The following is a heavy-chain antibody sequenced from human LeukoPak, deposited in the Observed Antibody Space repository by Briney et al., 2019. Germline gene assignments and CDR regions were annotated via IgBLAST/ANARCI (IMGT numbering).Heavy chain of an antibody. CDR3: ARCGSIFGVVTL. V-gene: IGHV4-34*01. CDR1: GGSFSGYH. J-gene: IGHJ3*01. CDR2: INHSGST. D-gene: IGHD3-3*01. Sequence: SETLSLTCAVYGGSFSGYHWSWIRQPPGKGLEWIGEINHSGSTNYNPSLKSRVTISVDTSKNQFSLKLSSVTAADTAVYYCARCGSIFGVVTLWGQGTMVTVSS.